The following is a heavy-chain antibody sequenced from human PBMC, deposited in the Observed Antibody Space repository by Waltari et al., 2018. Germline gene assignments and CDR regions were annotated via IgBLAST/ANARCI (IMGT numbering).Heavy chain of an antibody. D-gene: IGHD2-8*02. CDR2: INHSGST. V-gene: IGHV4-34*01. J-gene: IGHJ6*03. Sequence: QVQLQQWGAGLLKPSETLSLTCAVYGGSFSGYSWSWIRQPPGQGLEWIGEINHSGSTNYNPSLKSRVTISVDTSKNQFSLKLSSVTAADTAVYYCARALGGTGGVRRFYYYYMDVWGKGTTVTVSS. CDR1: GGSFSGYS. CDR3: ARALGGTGGVRRFYYYYMDV.